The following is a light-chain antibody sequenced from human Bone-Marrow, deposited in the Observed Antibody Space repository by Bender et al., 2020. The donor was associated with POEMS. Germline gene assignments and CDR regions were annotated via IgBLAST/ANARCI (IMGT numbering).Light chain of an antibody. V-gene: IGLV2-14*03. CDR3: SSYTSISTVI. CDR1: SSDVGGHDY. J-gene: IGLJ2*01. CDR2: DVS. Sequence: QSALTQPASVSGSPGQSITISCTGTSSDVGGHDYVSWYQHHPDKAPKVMIYDVSNRPSGVSHRFSGSKSGNTASLTISGLQAEDDGDYYCSSYTSISTVIFGGGTKVTVL.